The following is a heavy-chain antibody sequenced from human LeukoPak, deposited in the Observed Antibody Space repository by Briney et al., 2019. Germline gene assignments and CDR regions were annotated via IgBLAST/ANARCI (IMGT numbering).Heavy chain of an antibody. CDR1: GFTFSSYS. D-gene: IGHD6-13*01. J-gene: IGHJ6*03. CDR3: ARAATEHSSPYPYYYYYMDV. Sequence: PGGSLRLSCAASGFTFSSYSMNWVRQAPGKGLEWVSYITGSLSTIYYADSVKGRFTISRDNAKNSVYLQMNSLRLEDTAVYYCARAATEHSSPYPYYYYYMDVWGKGTTVTVSS. CDR2: ITGSLSTI. V-gene: IGHV3-48*01.